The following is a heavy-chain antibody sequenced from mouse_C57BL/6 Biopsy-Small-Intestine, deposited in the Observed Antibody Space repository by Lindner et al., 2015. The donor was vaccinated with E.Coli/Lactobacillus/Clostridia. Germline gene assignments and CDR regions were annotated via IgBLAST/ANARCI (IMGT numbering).Heavy chain of an antibody. D-gene: IGHD1-1*01. CDR1: GYTFTDYY. CDR3: ARNYEGYYFDY. Sequence: VQLQESGPELVKPGASVKISCKASGYTFTDYYINWVKQRPGQGLEWIGWIYPGSGNTKYSEKFKGKATLTVDTSSSTAYMQLSSLTSEGSAVYFCARNYEGYYFDYWGQGTPLTVSS. J-gene: IGHJ2*01. V-gene: IGHV1-84*01. CDR2: IYPGSGNT.